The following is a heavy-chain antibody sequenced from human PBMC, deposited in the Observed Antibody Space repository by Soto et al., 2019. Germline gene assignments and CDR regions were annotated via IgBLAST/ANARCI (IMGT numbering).Heavy chain of an antibody. D-gene: IGHD3-10*01. Sequence: PRGSLRLSCAASGFTFSDYYMTWIRQAPGKGLEWLSYISSGGITIYYADSVKGRFTVSRDNAKNSMFLQMNNLRVEDTAVYYCARDPGIYYGMDVWGQGTTVTVSS. CDR3: ARDPGIYYGMDV. J-gene: IGHJ6*02. CDR1: GFTFSDYY. V-gene: IGHV3-11*01. CDR2: ISSGGITI.